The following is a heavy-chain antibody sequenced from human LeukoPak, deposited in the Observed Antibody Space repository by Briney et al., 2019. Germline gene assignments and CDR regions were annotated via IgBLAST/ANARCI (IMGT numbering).Heavy chain of an antibody. CDR2: IKQDGSEK. V-gene: IGHV3-7*04. J-gene: IGHJ6*02. Sequence: GGSLRLSCAASGFTFSSYWMSWVRQAPGKGLEWVANIKQDGSEKYYVDSVKGRFTISRDNAKNSLYLQMNSLRAEDTAVCYCARHTKGRTYGMDVWGQGTTVTVSS. CDR3: ARHTKGRTYGMDV. CDR1: GFTFSSYW. D-gene: IGHD2-8*01.